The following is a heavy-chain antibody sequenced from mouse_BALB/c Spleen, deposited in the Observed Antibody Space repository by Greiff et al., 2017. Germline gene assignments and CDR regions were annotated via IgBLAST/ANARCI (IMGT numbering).Heavy chain of an antibody. J-gene: IGHJ2*01. Sequence: VKLVESGPGLVAPSQSLSITCTVSGFSLTSYGVHWVRQPPGKGLEWLGVIWAGGSTNYNSALMSRLSISKDNSKSQVFLKMNSLQTDDTAMYYCARDDYDGYSLFDYWGQGTTLTVSS. D-gene: IGHD2-3*01. V-gene: IGHV2-9*02. CDR1: GFSLTSYG. CDR2: IWAGGST. CDR3: ARDDYDGYSLFDY.